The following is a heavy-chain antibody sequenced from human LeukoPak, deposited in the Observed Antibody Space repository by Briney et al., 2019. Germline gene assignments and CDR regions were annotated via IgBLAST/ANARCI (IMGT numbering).Heavy chain of an antibody. CDR3: ARPTTVTTGYFDF. CDR2: IYPGDSDV. CDR1: GYSLTRYW. D-gene: IGHD4-17*01. J-gene: IGHJ2*01. V-gene: IGHV5-51*01. Sequence: GESLKISCKGSGYSLTRYWIGWVRQMPGKGLEWMGIIYPGDSDVRYGPSFQGQVTFSVDTSITTAYLQWSSLKASDTAMYYCARPTTVTTGYFDFWGRGTLVSVSS.